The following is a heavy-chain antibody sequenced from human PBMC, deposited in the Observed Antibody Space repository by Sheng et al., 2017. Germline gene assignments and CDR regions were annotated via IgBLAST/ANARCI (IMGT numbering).Heavy chain of an antibody. CDR1: GFTFSSYA. D-gene: IGHD2-21*01. CDR3: ARGMVSGPYYYYYMDV. CDR2: ISYDGSNK. Sequence: QVQLVESGGGVVQPGRSLRLSCAASGFTFSSYAMHWVRQAPGKGLEWVAVISYDGSNKYYADSVKGRFTISRDNSKNTLYLQMNSLRAEDTAVYYCARGMVSGPYYYYYMDVWGQGTTVTVSS. V-gene: IGHV3-30*04. J-gene: IGHJ6*03.